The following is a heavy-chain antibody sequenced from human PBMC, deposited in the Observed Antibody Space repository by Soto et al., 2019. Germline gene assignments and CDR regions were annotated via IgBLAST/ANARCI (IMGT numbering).Heavy chain of an antibody. V-gene: IGHV3-30*03. CDR2: ISYDGSNK. CDR1: GFTFSSYG. D-gene: IGHD4-17*01. J-gene: IGHJ4*02. CDR3: ATVYFDY. Sequence: GGSLRLSCAASGFTFSSYGMHWVRQAPGKGLEWVAVISYDGSNKYYADSVKGRFTISRDNSKNTLYLQMNSLRAEDTAVYYCATVYFDYWGQGTLVTVSS.